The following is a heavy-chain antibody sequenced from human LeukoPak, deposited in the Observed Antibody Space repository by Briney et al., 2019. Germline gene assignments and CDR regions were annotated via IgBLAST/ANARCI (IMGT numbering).Heavy chain of an antibody. D-gene: IGHD5-12*01. Sequence: PGRSLRLSCAASGFTFSSYGMHWVRQAPGKGLEWVAVIWYDGSNKYYADSVKGRFTISRDNSKNTLYLQMNSLRAEDTAVYYCARGHIVAIPSSHYYYGMDVWGQGTTVTVSS. CDR1: GFTFSSYG. J-gene: IGHJ6*02. V-gene: IGHV3-33*01. CDR2: IWYDGSNK. CDR3: ARGHIVAIPSSHYYYGMDV.